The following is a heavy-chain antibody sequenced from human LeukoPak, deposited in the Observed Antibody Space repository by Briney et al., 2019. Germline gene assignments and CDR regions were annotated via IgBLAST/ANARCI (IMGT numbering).Heavy chain of an antibody. D-gene: IGHD3-10*01. CDR3: ARIRWFGVYYAIVRLEQGAFDI. CDR1: GFTFSSYS. CDR2: ISSSSSYI. V-gene: IGHV3-21*01. J-gene: IGHJ3*02. Sequence: GGSLRLSCAASGFTFSSYSMNWVRQAPGKGLEWVSSISSSSSYIYYADSVKGRFTISRDNAKNSLYLQMNSLRAEDTAVYYCARIRWFGVYYAIVRLEQGAFDIWGQGTMVSVSS.